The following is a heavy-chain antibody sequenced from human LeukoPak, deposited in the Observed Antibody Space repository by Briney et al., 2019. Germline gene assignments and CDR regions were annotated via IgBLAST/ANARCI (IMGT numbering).Heavy chain of an antibody. CDR1: GFTFSSYA. Sequence: GGSLRLSCAASGFTFSSYAMSWVRQAPGKGLEWVSAISGSGGSTYYADSVKGRFAISRDNSKNTLYLQMNSLRAEDTAVYYCAKEKRWLQFRGLDYWGQGTLVTVSS. V-gene: IGHV3-23*01. CDR3: AKEKRWLQFRGLDY. D-gene: IGHD5-24*01. CDR2: ISGSGGST. J-gene: IGHJ4*02.